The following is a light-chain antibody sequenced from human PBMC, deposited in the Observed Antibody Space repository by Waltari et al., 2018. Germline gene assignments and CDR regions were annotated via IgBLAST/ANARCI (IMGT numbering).Light chain of an antibody. Sequence: QSALTQPRSVSGSPGQSVTISCTGTSSDVGGYNYVSWYQHHPGKAPKLIIYDVTKRPVGAPDRFSASKSDNTASLTISALQAEDEADDYCCSYAGSITFWVFGGGTKLTVL. CDR1: SSDVGGYNY. V-gene: IGLV2-11*01. CDR3: CSYAGSITFWV. CDR2: DVT. J-gene: IGLJ3*02.